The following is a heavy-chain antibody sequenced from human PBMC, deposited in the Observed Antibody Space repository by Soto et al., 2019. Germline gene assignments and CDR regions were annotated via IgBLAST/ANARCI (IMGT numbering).Heavy chain of an antibody. J-gene: IGHJ4*02. V-gene: IGHV3-11*06. CDR3: ARTLIGINFDY. CDR2: ISSSSSYT. D-gene: IGHD2-15*01. Sequence: PGGSLRLSCAASGFTFSDYYMSWIRQAPGKGLEWVSYISSSSSYTNYADSVKGRFTISRDNAKNSLYLQMNSLRAEDTAVYYCARTLIGINFDYWGQGTLVTVSS. CDR1: GFTFSDYY.